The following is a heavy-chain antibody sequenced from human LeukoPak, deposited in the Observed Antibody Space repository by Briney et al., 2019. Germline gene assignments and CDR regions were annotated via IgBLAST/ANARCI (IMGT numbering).Heavy chain of an antibody. Sequence: PSETLSLTCAVYGGSFSGYYWSWIRQPPGKGLEWIGEINHSGSTNYNPSLKNRVTISVDTSKNQFSLKLSSVTAADTAVYYCAREVAAAMFPVIDYWGQGTLVTVSS. CDR3: AREVAAAMFPVIDY. CDR2: INHSGST. J-gene: IGHJ4*02. CDR1: GGSFSGYY. V-gene: IGHV4-34*01. D-gene: IGHD2-15*01.